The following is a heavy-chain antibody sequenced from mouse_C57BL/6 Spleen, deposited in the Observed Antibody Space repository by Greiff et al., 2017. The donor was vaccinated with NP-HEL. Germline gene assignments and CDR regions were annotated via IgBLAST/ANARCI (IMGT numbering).Heavy chain of an antibody. D-gene: IGHD1-1*01. V-gene: IGHV1-80*01. CDR3: ARSDYYGSSPQFAY. Sequence: QVHVKQSGAELVKPGASVKISCKASGYAFSSYWMNWVKQRPGKGLEWIGQIYPGDGDTNYNGKFKGKATLTADKSSSTAYMQLSSLTSEDSAVYFCARSDYYGSSPQFAYWGQGTLVTVSA. CDR1: GYAFSSYW. J-gene: IGHJ3*01. CDR2: IYPGDGDT.